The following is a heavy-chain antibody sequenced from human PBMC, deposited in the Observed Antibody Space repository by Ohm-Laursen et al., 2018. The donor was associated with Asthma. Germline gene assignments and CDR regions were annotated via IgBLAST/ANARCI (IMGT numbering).Heavy chain of an antibody. CDR2: TAYDGSNK. Sequence: SLRLSCTASGFTLSSYAKHWVRQAQGKGLEWVAVTAYDGSNKYYADSVKGRFTISRDNSKNTLYLQMNSLRAEDTAVYYCARESPYHDAFDIWGQGTMVTVSS. J-gene: IGHJ3*02. CDR1: GFTLSSYA. V-gene: IGHV3-30*04. CDR3: ARESPYHDAFDI. D-gene: IGHD2-21*01.